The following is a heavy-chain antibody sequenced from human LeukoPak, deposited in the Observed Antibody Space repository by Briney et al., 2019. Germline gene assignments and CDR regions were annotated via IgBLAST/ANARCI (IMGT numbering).Heavy chain of an antibody. Sequence: SETLSLTCAVSGGSISSGGYSWSWIRQPPGKGLEWIGYIYHSGSTYYNPSLKSRVTISVDTSKNQFSLKLSSVTAADTAVYYCARVGYDYVWGSSPYYMDVWGKGTTVTVSS. J-gene: IGHJ6*03. CDR3: ARVGYDYVWGSSPYYMDV. CDR1: GGSISSGGYS. D-gene: IGHD3-16*01. CDR2: IYHSGST. V-gene: IGHV4-30-2*05.